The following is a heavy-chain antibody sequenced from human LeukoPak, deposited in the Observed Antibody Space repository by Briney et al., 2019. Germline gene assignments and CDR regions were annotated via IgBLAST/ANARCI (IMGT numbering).Heavy chain of an antibody. J-gene: IGHJ4*02. Sequence: GGPLRLSCAASGYIFSLYAMNWVRQAPGKGLEWIAYINDRSNAIYYADSVKGRFTISRDNSKNTLYLQMNSLRAEDTAVYYCAKESGSVLRFLEWLSPPFDYWGQGTPVTVSS. V-gene: IGHV3-48*01. CDR1: GYIFSLYA. CDR2: INDRSNAI. CDR3: AKESGSVLRFLEWLSPPFDY. D-gene: IGHD3-3*01.